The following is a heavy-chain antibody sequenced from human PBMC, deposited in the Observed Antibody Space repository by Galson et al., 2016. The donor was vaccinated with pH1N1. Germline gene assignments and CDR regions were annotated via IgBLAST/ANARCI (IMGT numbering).Heavy chain of an antibody. D-gene: IGHD4-17*01. CDR1: GFTFSSCG. V-gene: IGHV3-30*03. Sequence: SLRLSCAASGFTFSSCGIYWVRQAPGKGLEWVGNILYNGNDKYYADSVKGRFTISRDSSMTTVHLQMVSVTVEDTAVYFCARDESGYGDSFPDAFDIWGQGTMVTVSS. J-gene: IGHJ3*02. CDR2: ILYNGNDK. CDR3: ARDESGYGDSFPDAFDI.